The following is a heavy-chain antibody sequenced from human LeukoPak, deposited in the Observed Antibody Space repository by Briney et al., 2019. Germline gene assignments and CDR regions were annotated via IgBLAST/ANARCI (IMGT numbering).Heavy chain of an antibody. V-gene: IGHV1-69*13. D-gene: IGHD6-13*01. CDR1: GGTFSSYA. J-gene: IGHJ6*02. CDR3: ARDGLLGAAAGTGGYYYGMDV. CDR2: IIPIFGTA. Sequence: SVKVSCKAFGGTFSSYAISWVRQAPGQGLEWMGGIIPIFGTANYAQKFQGRVTITADESTSTAYMELSSLRSEDTAVYYCARDGLLGAAAGTGGYYYGMDVWGQGTTVTVSS.